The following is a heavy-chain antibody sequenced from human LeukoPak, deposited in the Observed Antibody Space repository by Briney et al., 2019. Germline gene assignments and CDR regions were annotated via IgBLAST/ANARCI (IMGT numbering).Heavy chain of an antibody. D-gene: IGHD6-25*01. V-gene: IGHV3-66*01. CDR2: IYSGGST. CDR1: GFTVSSNY. CDR3: ARDLGPLSVAATSGY. Sequence: PGGSLRLSCAASGFTVSSNYMSWVRQAPGKGLEWVSVIYSGGSTYYADSVKGRFTISRDNSKNTLYLQMNSLRAEDTAVYYCARDLGPLSVAATSGYWGQGTLVTVSS. J-gene: IGHJ4*02.